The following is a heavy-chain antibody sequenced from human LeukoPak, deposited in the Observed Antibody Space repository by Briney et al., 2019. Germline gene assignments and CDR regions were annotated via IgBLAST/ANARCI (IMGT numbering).Heavy chain of an antibody. CDR2: IKQDGSEK. D-gene: IGHD6-13*01. CDR1: GFTFSSYW. CDR3: ARIAAAGYDY. V-gene: IGHV3-7*03. Sequence: GGSLRLSCAASGFTFSSYWKSWVRQAPGKGLEWVANIKQDGSEKYYVDSVKGRFTISRDNAKNSLYLEMNSLRAEDTAVYYCARIAAAGYDYWGQGTLVTVSS. J-gene: IGHJ4*02.